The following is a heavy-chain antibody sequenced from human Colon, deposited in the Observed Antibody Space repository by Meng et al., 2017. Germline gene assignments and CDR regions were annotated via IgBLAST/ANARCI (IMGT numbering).Heavy chain of an antibody. J-gene: IGHJ4*02. CDR2: IYYTGNT. CDR3: ARDYWGSLDF. Sequence: QGPLQESFPGLARPSETLSLTCTVPGASVSSDSHYWSWIRQSPGKGLEWIGYIYYTGNTNYNPSLASRVSMSLDTSKNHFSLNVRSVTAADTAVYYCARDYWGSLDFWGQGILVTVSS. CDR1: GASVSSDSHY. V-gene: IGHV4-61*03. D-gene: IGHD3-16*01.